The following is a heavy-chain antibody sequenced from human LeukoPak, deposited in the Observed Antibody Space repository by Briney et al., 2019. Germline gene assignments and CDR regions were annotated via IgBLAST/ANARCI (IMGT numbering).Heavy chain of an antibody. Sequence: SETLSLTCADSGGSFSGYYWSWLRQPPGKGLEWIGEINHSGSTNYNPSLKSRVTISVDTSKNQFSLKLSSVTAADTAVYYCARRHCSSTSCPNWFDPWGQGTLVTVSS. CDR1: GGSFSGYY. CDR2: INHSGST. D-gene: IGHD2-2*01. J-gene: IGHJ5*02. V-gene: IGHV4-34*01. CDR3: ARRHCSSTSCPNWFDP.